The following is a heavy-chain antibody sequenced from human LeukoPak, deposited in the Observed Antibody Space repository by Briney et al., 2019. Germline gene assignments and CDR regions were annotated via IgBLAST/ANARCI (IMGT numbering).Heavy chain of an antibody. Sequence: PGGSLRLSCAASGFTFSSYAMSWVRQAPGKGLEWVSAISGSGGSTYYADFVKGRFTISRDNSKSTLYLQMNSLRAEDTAVYYCAKDAHVGEWSPPYMDVWGKGTTVTVSS. D-gene: IGHD3-3*01. CDR3: AKDAHVGEWSPPYMDV. CDR2: ISGSGGST. J-gene: IGHJ6*03. CDR1: GFTFSSYA. V-gene: IGHV3-23*01.